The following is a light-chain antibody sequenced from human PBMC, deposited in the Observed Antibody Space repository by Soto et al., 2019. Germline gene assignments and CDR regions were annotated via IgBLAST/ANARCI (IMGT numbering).Light chain of an antibody. V-gene: IGKV3-11*01. CDR1: QSVRRY. CDR3: QQRSNWPRIT. Sequence: EIGFSQSPAILSLSPGERATLSCRASQSVRRYLTWYQQKPGQAPRLLIYDASNRATGIPARFSGSGSGTDFTLTISSLEPEDFAVYYCQQRSNWPRITFGQGTRLEIK. J-gene: IGKJ5*01. CDR2: DAS.